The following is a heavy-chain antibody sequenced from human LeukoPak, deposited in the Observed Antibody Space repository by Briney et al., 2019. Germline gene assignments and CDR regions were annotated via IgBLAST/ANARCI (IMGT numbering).Heavy chain of an antibody. Sequence: TTSETLSLTCAVYGGSLSGYYWSWIRQPPGKGLEWIGEINHSGSTNYNPSLKSRVTISVDTSKNQFSLKLSSVTAADTAVYYCARGHRRYDSSGYFSYWGQGTLVTVSS. V-gene: IGHV4-34*01. CDR1: GGSLSGYY. D-gene: IGHD3-22*01. CDR3: ARGHRRYDSSGYFSY. J-gene: IGHJ4*02. CDR2: INHSGST.